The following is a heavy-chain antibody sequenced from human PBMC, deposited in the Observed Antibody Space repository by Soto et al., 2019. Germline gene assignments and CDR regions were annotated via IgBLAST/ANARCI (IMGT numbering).Heavy chain of an antibody. D-gene: IGHD3-3*01. CDR1: GGSLSSGGYY. CDR2: IYYSGRT. CDR3: VSFKIRFRIFGVVIIQAFDY. Sequence: SETLSLTCTVSGGSLSSGGYYWSWIRQHPGKGLEWIGYIYYSGRTYYNPSLNSRVTISVDTSKNQFSLKLSSVTAADTGVYYCVSFKIRFRIFGVVIIQAFDYWGQGTLVTVSS. V-gene: IGHV4-31*03. J-gene: IGHJ4*01.